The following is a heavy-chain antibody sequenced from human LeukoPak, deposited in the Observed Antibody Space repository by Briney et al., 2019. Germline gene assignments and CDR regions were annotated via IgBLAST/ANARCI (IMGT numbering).Heavy chain of an antibody. V-gene: IGHV4-59*01. J-gene: IGHJ4*02. Sequence: SETLSLTCTVSGGSISSYYWSWIRQPPGKGLEWIGYIYYSGSTNYNPSLKSRVTISVDTSKNQFSLKLSSVTAADTAVYYCARGLRLTTNYFDYWGQGNMVAVSS. CDR3: ARGLRLTTNYFDY. CDR1: GGSISSYY. D-gene: IGHD4-17*01. CDR2: IYYSGST.